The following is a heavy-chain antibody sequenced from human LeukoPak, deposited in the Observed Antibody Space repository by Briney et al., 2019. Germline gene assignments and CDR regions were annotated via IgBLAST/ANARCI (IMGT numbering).Heavy chain of an antibody. CDR1: GYSISSGSY. CDR3: ARGADIVVVPAAPSGYYMDV. V-gene: IGHV4-61*01. CDR2: IYYSGCT. J-gene: IGHJ6*03. D-gene: IGHD2-2*01. Sequence: SETLSLTCTVSGYSISSGSYWSWIRQPPGKGLEWIGYIYYSGCTNYNPSLKSRVTISVDTSMNQFSLKLSSVTAADTAVYYCARGADIVVVPAAPSGYYMDVWGKGTTVTVSS.